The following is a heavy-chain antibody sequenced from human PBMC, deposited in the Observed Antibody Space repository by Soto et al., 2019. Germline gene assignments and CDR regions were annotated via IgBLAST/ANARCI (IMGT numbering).Heavy chain of an antibody. V-gene: IGHV1-18*01. D-gene: IGHD2-15*01. J-gene: IGHJ4*02. CDR1: GYSFSSFG. CDR2: VSVPSGDT. CDR3: ARTCRSGGSCYLEY. Sequence: ASVRVSCKASGYSFSSFGISWVRQAPGQGLEWVGWVSVPSGDTSSAQNFQGRVTVTTDTSTSTAYMEVGSLRSDDTAVYYCARTCRSGGSCYLEYWGEGTLVTVSS.